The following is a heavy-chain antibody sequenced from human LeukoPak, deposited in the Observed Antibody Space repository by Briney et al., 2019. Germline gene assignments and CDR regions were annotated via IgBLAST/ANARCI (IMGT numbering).Heavy chain of an antibody. J-gene: IGHJ4*02. V-gene: IGHV3-23*01. CDR3: TRGYYDSSGSIDY. CDR2: ISGSGGST. CDR1: GFTFSSYA. Sequence: GASLRLSCAASGFTFSSYAMSWVRQAPGKGLEWVSAISGSGGSTYYADSVKGRFTISRDNSKNTLYLQMNSLRAEDTAVYYCTRGYYDSSGSIDYWGQGTLVTVSS. D-gene: IGHD3-22*01.